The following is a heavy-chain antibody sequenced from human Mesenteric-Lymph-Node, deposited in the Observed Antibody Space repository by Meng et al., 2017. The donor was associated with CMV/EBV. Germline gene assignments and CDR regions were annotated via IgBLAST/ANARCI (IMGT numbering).Heavy chain of an antibody. Sequence: GSLRLSCTVSGGSISTYYCSWIRQPPGKGLEWIGYIYYSGSTNYNPSLKSRLTISVDTSKNQFSLKLSSVTAADTAVYYCARDRFMGSSWSGYYYGMDVWGQGTTVTVSS. CDR1: GGSISTYY. J-gene: IGHJ6*02. CDR3: ARDRFMGSSWSGYYYGMDV. V-gene: IGHV4-59*01. CDR2: IYYSGST. D-gene: IGHD6-13*01.